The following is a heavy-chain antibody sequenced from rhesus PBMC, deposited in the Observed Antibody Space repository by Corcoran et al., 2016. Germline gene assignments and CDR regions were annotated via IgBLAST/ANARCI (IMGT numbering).Heavy chain of an antibody. CDR2: NNGDSGTT. Sequence: QVQLQESGPGLVKPSETLSLTCAVSGASISGFWWTGIRQPPGKGLEWIGENNGDSGTTYYNASLKSRVTISKDASQSQFSLKLSSMTAADTAVYFCARGGYGSSYHWGQGVLVTVSS. CDR1: GASISGFW. D-gene: IGHD4-29*01. J-gene: IGHJ4*01. V-gene: IGHV4-80*01. CDR3: ARGGYGSSYH.